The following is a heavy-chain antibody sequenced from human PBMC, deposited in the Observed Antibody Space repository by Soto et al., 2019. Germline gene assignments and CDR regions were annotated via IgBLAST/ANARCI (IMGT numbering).Heavy chain of an antibody. CDR3: ARDRKSSSYYYYYGMDV. V-gene: IGHV4-59*01. J-gene: IGHJ6*02. CDR2: IYYSGST. CDR1: VGSISSYY. Sequence: SETLSLTCTDSVGSISSYYWSWIRQPPGKGLEWIGYIYYSGSTNYNPSLKSRVTISVDTSKNQFSLKLSSVTAADTAVYYCARDRKSSSYYYYYGMDVWGQGTTVTAP. D-gene: IGHD6-13*01.